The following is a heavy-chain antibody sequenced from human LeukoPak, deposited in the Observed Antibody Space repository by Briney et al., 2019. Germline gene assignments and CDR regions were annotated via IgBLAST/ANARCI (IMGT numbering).Heavy chain of an antibody. D-gene: IGHD6-19*01. CDR2: IDSDGNST. Sequence: PGGSLRLSCAASGFTFRSYWMHWVRQAPGKGLVWVSRIDSDGNSTSYADSVKGRFTISRDNAKNTLYLQMNSLRAEDTAVYYCARDPSAVAGFFDSWGQGTLVTASS. V-gene: IGHV3-74*01. J-gene: IGHJ4*02. CDR3: ARDPSAVAGFFDS. CDR1: GFTFRSYW.